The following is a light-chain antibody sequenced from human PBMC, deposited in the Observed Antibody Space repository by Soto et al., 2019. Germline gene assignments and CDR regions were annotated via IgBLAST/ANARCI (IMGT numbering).Light chain of an antibody. Sequence: LTQPHSVSESPGKTVTISCTGSSGSIASNYVQWYQQRPGSAPTTVIYEDNQRPSGVPDRFSGSIDSSSNSASLTISGLKTEDEADYYCQSYDSSNHVVFGGGTKVTVL. J-gene: IGLJ2*01. CDR2: EDN. V-gene: IGLV6-57*02. CDR1: SGSIASNY. CDR3: QSYDSSNHVV.